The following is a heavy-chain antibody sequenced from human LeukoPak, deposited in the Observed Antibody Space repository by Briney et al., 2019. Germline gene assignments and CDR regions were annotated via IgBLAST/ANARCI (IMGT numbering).Heavy chain of an antibody. CDR3: ARDRHWTNDWVFDY. Sequence: SETLSLTCTVSGGSIGTYYWSWIRQPPGKGLEWIGYIYYNGYTDYNPSLKSRVTISLHTSKNQFSLKLSSVTAADTAVYYCARDRHWTNDWVFDYWGQGTLVTVSS. CDR1: GGSIGTYY. J-gene: IGHJ4*02. D-gene: IGHD1/OR15-1a*01. V-gene: IGHV4-59*01. CDR2: IYYNGYT.